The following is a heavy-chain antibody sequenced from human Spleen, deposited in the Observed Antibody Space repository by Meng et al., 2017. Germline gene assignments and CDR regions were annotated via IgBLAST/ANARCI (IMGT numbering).Heavy chain of an antibody. CDR3: ATDSRSGSGWCDY. CDR1: GFTFDDYA. Sequence: SLKISCAASGFTFDDYAMHWVRQAPGKGLEWVSSISWNSGSRGYVDSVRGRFTISRDNAKNSLYLEMNGLRTEDTALYYCATDSRSGSGWCDYWGQGTLVTVSS. D-gene: IGHD6-19*01. CDR2: ISWNSGSR. V-gene: IGHV3-9*01. J-gene: IGHJ4*02.